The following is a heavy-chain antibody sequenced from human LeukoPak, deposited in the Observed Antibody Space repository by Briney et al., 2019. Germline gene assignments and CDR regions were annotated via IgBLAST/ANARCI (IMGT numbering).Heavy chain of an antibody. CDR3: ARDRYYCSGGSCLHDAFDI. CDR2: IYHSGST. Sequence: SQTLSLTCTVSGGSISSGGYYWSWIRQPPGKGLEWIGYIYHSGSTNYNPSLKSRVTISVDTSKNQFSLKLSSVTAADTAVYYCARDRYYCSGGSCLHDAFDIWGQGTMVTVSS. J-gene: IGHJ3*02. V-gene: IGHV4-30-2*01. CDR1: GGSISSGGYY. D-gene: IGHD2-15*01.